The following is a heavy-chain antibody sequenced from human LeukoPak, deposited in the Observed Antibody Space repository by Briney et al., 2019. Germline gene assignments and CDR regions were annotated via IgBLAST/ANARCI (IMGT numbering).Heavy chain of an antibody. CDR2: IYRDGSS. V-gene: IGHV3-66*01. J-gene: IGHJ4*02. Sequence: PGGSLRLSCVASGLSAISNYMSWVPQAPGKGLDWVSVIYRDGSSYYAESVRGRFTISRDNSKNTLYIQMNSLRAENTAVYYCARSFYDILIGYYQYFDYWGQGTLVTVSS. CDR1: GLSAISNY. D-gene: IGHD3-9*01. CDR3: ARSFYDILIGYYQYFDY.